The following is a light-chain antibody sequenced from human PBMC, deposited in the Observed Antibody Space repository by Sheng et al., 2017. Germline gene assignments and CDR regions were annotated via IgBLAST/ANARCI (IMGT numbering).Light chain of an antibody. CDR3: QQTYSTPYS. CDR1: QSVSDY. J-gene: IGKJ2*03. CDR2: AAS. V-gene: IGKV1-39*01. Sequence: DIQMTQSPSSLSASVGDRVTITCRASQSVSDYLNWYQQKPGKAPKLLIYAASRLQSGVPSRFSGSGSGTDFTLTISSLQLEDFATYYCQQTYSTPYSFAQGPSWRSN.